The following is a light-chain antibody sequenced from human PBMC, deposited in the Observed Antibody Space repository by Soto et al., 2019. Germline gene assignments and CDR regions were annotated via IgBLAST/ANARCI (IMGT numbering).Light chain of an antibody. V-gene: IGKV3-20*01. CDR1: QSLSSSY. CDR2: GAS. CDR3: QQYGNSPT. J-gene: IGKJ3*01. Sequence: DIPLTPAPWSQSVSPVHGATLSSRASQSLSSSYLARYQQNPGQAPRLLIDGASSRATGIPDRFSGSGSGTDFTLTISRLEPEDFAVYYCQQYGNSPTFGPGTKVDIK.